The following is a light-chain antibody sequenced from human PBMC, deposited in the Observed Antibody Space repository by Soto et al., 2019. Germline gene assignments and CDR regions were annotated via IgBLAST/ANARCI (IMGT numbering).Light chain of an antibody. J-gene: IGKJ5*01. CDR1: QNIRTY. CDR2: AAS. V-gene: IGKV1-39*01. CDR3: QQGYDTPIT. Sequence: DIQMTQSPYSLSASVGDSVTITCRASQNIRTYLNWYQQKPGQAPKFLIYAASSLQSGVPSRFSGRGSGTDFTLTITSLQPEDFATYFCQQGYDTPITFGQGTRL.